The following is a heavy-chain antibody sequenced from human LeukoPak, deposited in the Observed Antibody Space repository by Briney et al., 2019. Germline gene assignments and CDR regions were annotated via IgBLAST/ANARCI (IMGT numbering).Heavy chain of an antibody. Sequence: SETLSLNGAVYGGSFSGYYWGWIRQPPGKGLEWIGEINHSGSTNYNPSLKSRVTISVDTSKNQFSLKLSSVTAADTAVYYCARGSVSSGYHHYFDYWGQGTLVTVSS. D-gene: IGHD3-22*01. J-gene: IGHJ4*02. CDR3: ARGSVSSGYHHYFDY. CDR1: GGSFSGYY. CDR2: INHSGST. V-gene: IGHV4-34*01.